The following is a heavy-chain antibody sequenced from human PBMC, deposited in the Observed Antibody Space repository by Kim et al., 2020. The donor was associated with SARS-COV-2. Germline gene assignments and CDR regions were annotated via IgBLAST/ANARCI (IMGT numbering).Heavy chain of an antibody. CDR3: ARDRGYCSSTSCPGIDY. D-gene: IGHD2-2*01. CDR2: IYYSGST. CDR1: GGSISSGGYY. V-gene: IGHV4-31*03. J-gene: IGHJ4*02. Sequence: SETLSLTCTVSGGSISSGGYYWSWIRQHPGKGLEWIGYIYYSGSTYYNPSLKSRVTISVDTSKNQFSLKLSSVTAADTAVYYCARDRGYCSSTSCPGIDYWGQGTLVTVSS.